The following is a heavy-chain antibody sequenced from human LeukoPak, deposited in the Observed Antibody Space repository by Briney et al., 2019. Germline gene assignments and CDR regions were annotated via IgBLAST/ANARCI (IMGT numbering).Heavy chain of an antibody. CDR3: AKESYYDFWSPSYGMDV. CDR1: GFTFRSHA. J-gene: IGHJ6*02. D-gene: IGHD3-3*01. CDR2: IYENGGTT. Sequence: GGSLRLSCVGSGFTFRSHAMSWVRQAPEKGLEFVSGIYENGGTTYYADSVKGRFTISRDKSKNTLYLQMNSLRAEDTAVYYCAKESYYDFWSPSYGMDVWGQGTTVTVSS. V-gene: IGHV3-23*01.